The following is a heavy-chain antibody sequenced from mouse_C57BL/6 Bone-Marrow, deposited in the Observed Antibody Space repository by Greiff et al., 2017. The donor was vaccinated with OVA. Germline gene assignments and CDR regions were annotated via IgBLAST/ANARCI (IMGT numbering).Heavy chain of an antibody. D-gene: IGHD2-2*01. CDR3: ATMVTTGDAMDY. CDR1: GYTFTSYG. J-gene: IGHJ4*01. Sequence: VQRVESGAELARPGASVKLSCKASGYTFTSYGISWVKQRTGQGLEWIGEIYPRSGNTYYNEKFKGKATLTADKSSSTAYMELRILTSEDSAVYFCATMVTTGDAMDYWGQGTSVTVSS. V-gene: IGHV1-81*01. CDR2: IYPRSGNT.